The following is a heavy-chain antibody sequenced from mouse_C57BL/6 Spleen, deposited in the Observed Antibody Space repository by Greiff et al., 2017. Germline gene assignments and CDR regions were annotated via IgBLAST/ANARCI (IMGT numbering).Heavy chain of an antibody. D-gene: IGHD3-2*02. V-gene: IGHV1-72*01. J-gene: IGHJ3*01. CDR3: ARPSSGYLFAY. CDR1: GYTFTSYW. CDR2: IGPNSGGT. Sequence: VQLQQPGAELVKPGASVKLSCKASGYTFTSYWMHWVKQRPGRGLEWIGRIGPNSGGTKYNEKFKSKATLTVDKPSSTAYMQLSSLTSEDSAVYYCARPSSGYLFAYWGKGTLVTVSA.